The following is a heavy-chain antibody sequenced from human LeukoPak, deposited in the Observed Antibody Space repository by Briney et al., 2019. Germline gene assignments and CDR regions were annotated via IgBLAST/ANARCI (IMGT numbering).Heavy chain of an antibody. J-gene: IGHJ5*02. D-gene: IGHD2-15*01. CDR1: GFTFISYA. Sequence: GSLRLSCAASGFTFISYAMSWVRQAPGKGLEGVSAISGSGGSTYYADSVKGRFTISRDNSKNTLYLQMNSLRAEDTAVYYCAKEVGGHCSGGSCYGGFDPWGQGTLVTVSS. CDR2: ISGSGGST. V-gene: IGHV3-23*01. CDR3: AKEVGGHCSGGSCYGGFDP.